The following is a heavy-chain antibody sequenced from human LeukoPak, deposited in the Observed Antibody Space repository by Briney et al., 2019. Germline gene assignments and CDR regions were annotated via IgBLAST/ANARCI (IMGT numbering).Heavy chain of an antibody. CDR3: ARHGYYDSSGYYPPQFDY. CDR1: GYSFTSYW. V-gene: IGHV5-51*01. D-gene: IGHD3-22*01. CDR2: IYPGDSDT. J-gene: IGHJ4*02. Sequence: GESLKISCKGSGYSFTSYWIGWVRQMPGKGLEWMGIIYPGDSDTRYSPSFQGQVTISADKSISTAYLRWSSLKASDTAMYYCARHGYYDSSGYYPPQFDYWGQGTLVTVSS.